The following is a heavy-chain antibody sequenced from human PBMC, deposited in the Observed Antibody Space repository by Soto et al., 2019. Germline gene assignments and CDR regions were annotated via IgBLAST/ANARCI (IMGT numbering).Heavy chain of an antibody. Sequence: EVHLEESGGGSVQPGGSLRVSCAASGFSLSPYWMHWVRQAPGRGLEWVSRLRSDGFGAAYADSVKGRFFNSRDIARNTLCLQMNRRRADVMAVYYCARDLGGPDYWGRGTSVTVSS. V-gene: IGHV3-74*03. D-gene: IGHD3-16*01. CDR3: ARDLGGPDY. J-gene: IGHJ4*02. CDR1: GFSLSPYW. CDR2: LRSDGFGA.